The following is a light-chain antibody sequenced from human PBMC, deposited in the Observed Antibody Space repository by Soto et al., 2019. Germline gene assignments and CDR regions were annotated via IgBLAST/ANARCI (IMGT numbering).Light chain of an antibody. CDR3: AAWDSSVSGRV. CDR1: SSNIGAGYD. V-gene: IGLV1-40*01. J-gene: IGLJ3*02. Sequence: QPVLTQPPSVSGAPGQRVTISCTGSSSNIGAGYDVHWYQQLPGTAPKLLVFDDNQRPSGVPDRFSDSKSGTSASLTISGLRSEDEADYYCAAWDSSVSGRVFGGGTKLTVL. CDR2: DDN.